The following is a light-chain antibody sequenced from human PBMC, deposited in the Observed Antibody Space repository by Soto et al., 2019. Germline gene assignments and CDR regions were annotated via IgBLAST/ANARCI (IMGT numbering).Light chain of an antibody. J-gene: IGKJ5*01. Sequence: EIVLTQSPATLSLSPGERATLSCRASQSVSVYLAWFQQKPGQPPRLLIYDASKRATGIPPRFSGSGSGTDFTLTISSLEPEDSAVYYCQQRHMWPITFGQGTRLEIK. CDR2: DAS. CDR3: QQRHMWPIT. V-gene: IGKV3-11*01. CDR1: QSVSVY.